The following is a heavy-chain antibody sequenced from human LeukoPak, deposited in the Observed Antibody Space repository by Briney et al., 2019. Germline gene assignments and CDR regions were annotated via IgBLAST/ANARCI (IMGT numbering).Heavy chain of an antibody. J-gene: IGHJ4*02. CDR1: VFTFSSYA. CDR2: ISGSGGST. D-gene: IGHD5-12*01. CDR3: AKDSGYDDEFDY. Sequence: GGSLRLSCAASVFTFSSYAMSWVRQTPGKGLEWVSAISGSGGSTYYADSVKGRFTISRDNSKNTLYLQMNSLRAEDTALYYCAKDSGYDDEFDYWGQGTLVTVSS. V-gene: IGHV3-23*01.